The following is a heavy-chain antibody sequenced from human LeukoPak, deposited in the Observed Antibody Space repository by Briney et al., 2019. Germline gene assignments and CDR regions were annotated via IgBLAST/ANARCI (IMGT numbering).Heavy chain of an antibody. D-gene: IGHD2-15*01. V-gene: IGHV3-21*01. J-gene: IGHJ6*03. CDR3: ASRDIVVVVAANRHYYYMDV. CDR1: GFTLSSYS. Sequence: GGSLRLSCAASGFTLSSYSMNWVRQAPGKGLEWVSSISSSSSYIYYADSVKGRFTISRDNAKNSLYLQMNSLRAEDTAVYYCASRDIVVVVAANRHYYYMDVWGKGTTVTVSS. CDR2: ISSSSSYI.